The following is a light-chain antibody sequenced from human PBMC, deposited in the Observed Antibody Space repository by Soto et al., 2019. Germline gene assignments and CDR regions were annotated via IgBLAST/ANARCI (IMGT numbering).Light chain of an antibody. Sequence: EIVLTPSPATLSLSPVERATLSCRASQSVSTYLAWYQQKPGQAPRLLIYDASNRATGIPARFSGSGSGTDFTLTISSLEPEDFALYYCQQRNTWPPITFGQGTRLEIK. CDR2: DAS. CDR3: QQRNTWPPIT. J-gene: IGKJ5*01. V-gene: IGKV3-11*01. CDR1: QSVSTY.